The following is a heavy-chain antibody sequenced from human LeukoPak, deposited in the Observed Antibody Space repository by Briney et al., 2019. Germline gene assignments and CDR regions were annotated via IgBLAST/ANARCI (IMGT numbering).Heavy chain of an antibody. CDR1: GFTFSNYG. Sequence: GGSLRLSCAASGFTFSNYGMSWVRQAPGEGLEWVSAISDSGGKTYYADSMKGRFTISRDNSKNTLYLQMNSLRAEDTAVYYCAKATATKTIAAAGTGFDYWGQGTLVTVSS. D-gene: IGHD6-13*01. V-gene: IGHV3-23*01. J-gene: IGHJ4*02. CDR3: AKATATKTIAAAGTGFDY. CDR2: ISDSGGKT.